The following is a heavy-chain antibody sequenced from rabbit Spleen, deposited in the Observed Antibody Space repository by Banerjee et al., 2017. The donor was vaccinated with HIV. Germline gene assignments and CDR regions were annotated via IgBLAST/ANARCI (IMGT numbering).Heavy chain of an antibody. CDR1: GVSFNDKDV. CDR3: ARGLAVSGWNFYL. V-gene: IGHV1S45*01. CDR2: INIGTIIT. J-gene: IGHJ4*01. D-gene: IGHD1-1*01. Sequence: QQQLVESGGGLVQPEGSLTLTCKASGVSFNDKDVMCWVRQAPGKGLEWIGCINIGTIITYYASWVNGRFTISKASSTTVTLQMTSLTVADTATYFCARGLAVSGWNFYLWGPGTLVTVS.